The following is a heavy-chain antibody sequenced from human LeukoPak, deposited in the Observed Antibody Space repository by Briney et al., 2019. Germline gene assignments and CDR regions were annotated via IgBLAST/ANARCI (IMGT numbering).Heavy chain of an antibody. CDR1: GGSISSSSYY. CDR3: ASERQLITMVRGVYAFDI. Sequence: SETLSLTCTVSGGSISSSSYYWGWIRQPPGKGLEWIGNIYYSGNTYYNPSLKSRVTISVDTSKNQFSLKLSSVTAADTAVYYCASERQLITMVRGVYAFDIWGQGTMVTVSS. D-gene: IGHD3-10*01. J-gene: IGHJ3*02. CDR2: IYYSGNT. V-gene: IGHV4-39*07.